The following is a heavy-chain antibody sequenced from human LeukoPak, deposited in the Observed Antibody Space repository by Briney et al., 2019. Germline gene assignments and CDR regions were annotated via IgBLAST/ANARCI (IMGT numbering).Heavy chain of an antibody. D-gene: IGHD6-13*01. CDR2: VSGATGST. Sequence: GGSLRLSCAASGFTVSSNYMSWVRQAPGKGLEWVSVVSGATGSTYYAASVKGRFTMSRDNAKNTLHLQMNSLRAEDTAVYYCAREGLAAAAPGFDYWGQGTLVTVSS. CDR3: AREGLAAAAPGFDY. J-gene: IGHJ4*02. CDR1: GFTVSSNY. V-gene: IGHV3-53*01.